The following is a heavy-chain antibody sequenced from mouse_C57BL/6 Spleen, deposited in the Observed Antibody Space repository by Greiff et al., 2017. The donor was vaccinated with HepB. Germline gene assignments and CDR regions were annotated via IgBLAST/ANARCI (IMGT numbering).Heavy chain of an antibody. CDR3: AYYSNYDIFFAY. J-gene: IGHJ3*01. D-gene: IGHD2-5*01. V-gene: IGHV1-19*01. CDR2: INPYNGGT. CDR1: GYTFTDYY. Sequence: EVQLQQSGPVLVKPGASVKMSCKASGYTFTDYYMNWVKQSHGKSLEWIGVINPYNGGTSYNQKVKGKATLTVDKSSSTAYMELNSLTSEDSAVYYCAYYSNYDIFFAYWGQGTLVTVSA.